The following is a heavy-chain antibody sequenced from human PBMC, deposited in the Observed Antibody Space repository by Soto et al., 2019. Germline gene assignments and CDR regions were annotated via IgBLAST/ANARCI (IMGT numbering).Heavy chain of an antibody. D-gene: IGHD3-3*01. V-gene: IGHV2-5*02. CDR3: AHRILRTVFGLVTTTAIYFDF. Sequence: QITLNESGPTVVKPAETLTLTCTFSGFSLTTSGVGVGWICQSPGKAPEWLALIYWDDDKRYSASLKSRLTITNDTSKNQVVLTMASVDPADTATYYCAHRILRTVFGLVTTTAIYFDFWGQGNPVVVSS. J-gene: IGHJ4*02. CDR2: IYWDDDK. CDR1: GFSLTTSGVG.